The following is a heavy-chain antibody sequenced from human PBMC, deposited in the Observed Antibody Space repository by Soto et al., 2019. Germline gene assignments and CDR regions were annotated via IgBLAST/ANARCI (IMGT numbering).Heavy chain of an antibody. CDR2: IIPIFGTA. V-gene: IGHV1-69*12. Sequence: QVQLVQSGAEVKKPGSSVKVSCKASGGTFSSYAISWVRQAPGQGLGWMGGIIPIFGTANYAQKFPGRVTTTADESTSTAYMELSSLRSADTAVYYCARHVPAAGYSYGMDVWGQATTVTVSS. CDR1: GGTFSSYA. D-gene: IGHD2-2*01. CDR3: ARHVPAAGYSYGMDV. J-gene: IGHJ6*02.